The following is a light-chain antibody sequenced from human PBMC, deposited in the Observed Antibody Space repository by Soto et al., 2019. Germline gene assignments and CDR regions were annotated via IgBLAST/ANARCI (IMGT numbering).Light chain of an antibody. CDR2: RDN. Sequence: NFMLTQPHSVSESPGKTVIISCTGSSGSIASNYVQWYQQRPGSAPTTVIYRDNQRPSGVPDRFSGSIDSSSNSASLTISGLKNEDEADYYCQSFDGSTVVFGGGTQLTVL. J-gene: IGLJ2*01. CDR3: QSFDGSTVV. CDR1: SGSIASNY. V-gene: IGLV6-57*02.